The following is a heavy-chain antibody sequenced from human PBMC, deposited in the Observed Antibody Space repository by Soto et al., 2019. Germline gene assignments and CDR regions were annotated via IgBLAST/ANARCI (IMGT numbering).Heavy chain of an antibody. CDR1: GYTFFNHA. CDR2: ISPYNGNI. V-gene: IGHV1-18*01. CDR3: ARGEDPYFTVPFDY. J-gene: IGHJ4*02. D-gene: IGHD4-17*01. Sequence: ASVKVSCKASGYTFFNHAISWVRQAPGQGLEWMGWISPYNGNINYSPKFKGRVTMTTDTSTSAAYMELRSLRSDDTAVYYCARGEDPYFTVPFDYWGQGTLVTVSS.